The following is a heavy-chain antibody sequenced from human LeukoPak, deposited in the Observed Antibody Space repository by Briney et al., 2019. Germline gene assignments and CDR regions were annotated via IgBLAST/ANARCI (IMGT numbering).Heavy chain of an antibody. Sequence: PGGSLRLSCAASGFTFSSYSMNWVRQAPGKGLEWVSSISSSSSYIYYADSVKGRFTISRDNAKNPLYLQMNSLRAEDTAVYYCARSNMIVVWDIWGQGTMVTVSS. CDR1: GFTFSSYS. J-gene: IGHJ3*02. D-gene: IGHD3-22*01. V-gene: IGHV3-21*01. CDR3: ARSNMIVVWDI. CDR2: ISSSSSYI.